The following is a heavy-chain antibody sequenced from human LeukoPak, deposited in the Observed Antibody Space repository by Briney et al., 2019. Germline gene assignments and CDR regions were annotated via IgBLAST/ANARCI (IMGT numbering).Heavy chain of an antibody. CDR1: GGSISSGGYY. CDR3: ARDVTGGSYFDY. CDR2: IYYSGTT. V-gene: IGHV4-31*03. D-gene: IGHD1-26*01. Sequence: SETLSLTCTASGGSISSGGYYWSRIRQYPGQGLEWIGYIYYSGTTYYNPSLKSRVTMSVDTSKNQFSLKLISVTAADTAVYYCARDVTGGSYFDYWGQGTLVTVSS. J-gene: IGHJ4*02.